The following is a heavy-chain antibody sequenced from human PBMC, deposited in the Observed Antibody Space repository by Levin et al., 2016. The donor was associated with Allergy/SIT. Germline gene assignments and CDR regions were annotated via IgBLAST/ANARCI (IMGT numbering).Heavy chain of an antibody. CDR3: ATRGYCSGGSCYSF. CDR2: INHSGST. Sequence: SETLSLTCAVYGGSFSGYYWSWIRQPPGKGLEWIGEINHSGSTNYNPSLKSRVTISVDTSKNQFSLKLSSVTAADTAVYYCATRGYCSGGSCYSFWGQGTLVTVSS. D-gene: IGHD2-15*01. CDR1: GGSFSGYY. V-gene: IGHV4-34*01. J-gene: IGHJ4*02.